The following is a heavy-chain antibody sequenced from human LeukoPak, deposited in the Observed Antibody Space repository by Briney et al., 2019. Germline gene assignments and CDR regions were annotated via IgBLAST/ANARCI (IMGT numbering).Heavy chain of an antibody. V-gene: IGHV4-59*08. CDR3: ARQGDYDAFDI. D-gene: IGHD4-11*01. J-gene: IGHJ3*02. Sequence: SETLSLTCTVSRGSISSYYWSWIRQPPGKGLEWIGYIYYSGSTNYNPSLKSRVTISVDTSKNQFSLKLSSVAAADTAVYYCARQGDYDAFDIWGQGTMVTVSS. CDR2: IYYSGST. CDR1: RGSISSYY.